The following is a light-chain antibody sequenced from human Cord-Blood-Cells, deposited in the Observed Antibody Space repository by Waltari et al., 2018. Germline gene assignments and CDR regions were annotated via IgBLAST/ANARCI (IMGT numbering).Light chain of an antibody. J-gene: IGLJ3*02. Sequence: QSALTQPASVSGSPGQSITISCTGTSSDVGSYNLVSWYQQHPGKAPKLMIYDVSKRPSGVSNRFSGSKSGNTASLTISGLQAEDEADYYCCSYAGSSTFRVFGGGTKLTVL. CDR3: CSYAGSSTFRV. CDR2: DVS. V-gene: IGLV2-23*02. CDR1: SSDVGSYNL.